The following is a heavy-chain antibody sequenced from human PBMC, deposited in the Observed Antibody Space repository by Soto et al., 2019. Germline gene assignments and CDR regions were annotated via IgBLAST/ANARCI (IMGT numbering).Heavy chain of an antibody. CDR3: ARDRVTGTQDYYYGMDV. CDR2: INAGNGNT. D-gene: IGHD1-20*01. V-gene: IGHV1-3*01. J-gene: IGHJ6*02. Sequence: ASVKVSCKASGYTFTSYAMHWVRQAPGQRLEWMGWINAGNGNTKYSQKFQGRVTITRDTSASTAYMELSSLRSEDTAVYYCARDRVTGTQDYYYGMDVWGQGTTVTVS. CDR1: GYTFTSYA.